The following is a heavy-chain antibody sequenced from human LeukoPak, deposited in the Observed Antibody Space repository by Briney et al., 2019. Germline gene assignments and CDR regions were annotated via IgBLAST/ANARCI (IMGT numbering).Heavy chain of an antibody. J-gene: IGHJ4*02. Sequence: ASVKVSCKASGYTFTSYDINWMRQAPGQGLEWMGWMNPNSGNTGYAQKFRGRLIITRDTSISTAYMELSSLRSEDTAVYYCARGASRSFDYWGQGTLVTVSS. V-gene: IGHV1-8*01. D-gene: IGHD6-6*01. CDR3: ARGASRSFDY. CDR2: MNPNSGNT. CDR1: GYTFTSYD.